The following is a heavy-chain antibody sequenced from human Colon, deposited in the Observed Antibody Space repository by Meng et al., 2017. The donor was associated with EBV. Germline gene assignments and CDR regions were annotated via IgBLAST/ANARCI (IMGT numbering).Heavy chain of an antibody. Sequence: QVQLHEGGEGLLKPPETLSLTCAVNGGSRSGAYWNWIRQPPGKGLEWIGEIIHGGSPSYNPSLKSRVTISIDTSKNQLSLMLSSVTAADTAVYYCARRPTGIDYWGQGTLVTVSS. J-gene: IGHJ4*02. CDR1: GGSRSGAY. CDR3: ARRPTGIDY. CDR2: IIHGGSP. D-gene: IGHD2-8*02. V-gene: IGHV4-34*12.